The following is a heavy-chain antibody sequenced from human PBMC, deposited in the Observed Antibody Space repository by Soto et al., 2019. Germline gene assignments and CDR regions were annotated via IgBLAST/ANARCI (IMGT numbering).Heavy chain of an antibody. Sequence: QVQLQEAGPGLVKPSETLSLTCAVSGGSFSSYYWSWIRQPPGKGLEWIGYIYYTGITSYNPSLKPRVTMSVDTSKNQFSLKLSSVTAADTAVYYCARDRTASWFDPWGQGTLVTVSS. V-gene: IGHV4-59*01. CDR2: IYYTGIT. D-gene: IGHD2-21*02. CDR3: ARDRTASWFDP. CDR1: GGSFSSYY. J-gene: IGHJ5*02.